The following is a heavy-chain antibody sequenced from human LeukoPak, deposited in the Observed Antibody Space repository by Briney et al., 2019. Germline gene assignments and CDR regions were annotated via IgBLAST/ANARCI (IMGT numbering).Heavy chain of an antibody. V-gene: IGHV3-7*01. CDR3: ARVESSAAWFGEFDY. CDR1: GFNFNNYW. J-gene: IGHJ4*02. Sequence: PGGSLRLSCAASGFNFNNYWMSWVRQAPGKGLEWVANIKQDGSEKYYVDSVKGRFTISRDNAENSLYLQMNSLRVEDTAVYYCARVESSAAWFGEFDYWGQGTLVTVSS. CDR2: IKQDGSEK. D-gene: IGHD3-10*01.